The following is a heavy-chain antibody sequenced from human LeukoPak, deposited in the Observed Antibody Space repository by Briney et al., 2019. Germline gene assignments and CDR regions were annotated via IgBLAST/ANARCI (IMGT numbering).Heavy chain of an antibody. CDR1: GGTFSSYA. CDR2: IIPIFGTA. V-gene: IGHV1-69*05. D-gene: IGHD2-2*01. Sequence: GATVKVSCKASGGTFSSYAISWVRQAPGQGLEWMGGIIPIFGTANYAQKFQGRVTMTRDTSISTAYMELSRLRSDDTAVYYCARVGYCSSTSCFYFDPWGQGTLVTVSS. CDR3: ARVGYCSSTSCFYFDP. J-gene: IGHJ5*02.